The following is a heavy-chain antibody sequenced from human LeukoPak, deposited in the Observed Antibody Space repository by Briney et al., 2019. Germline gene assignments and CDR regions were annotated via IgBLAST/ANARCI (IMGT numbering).Heavy chain of an antibody. CDR1: GFTFSSYG. D-gene: IGHD2-21*01. V-gene: IGHV3-30*18. Sequence: GRSRRLSCAASGFTFSSYGMHGVRQAPGKGLEWVAVISYDGSNKYYADSVKGRFDISRDNSKNTLYLQMNSLRAEDTAVYYCGKDDDRLPPYGMDVWGQGTTVSVSS. CDR2: ISYDGSNK. CDR3: GKDDDRLPPYGMDV. J-gene: IGHJ6*02.